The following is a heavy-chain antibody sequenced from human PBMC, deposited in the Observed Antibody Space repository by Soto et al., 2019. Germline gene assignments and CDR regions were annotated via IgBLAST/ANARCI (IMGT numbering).Heavy chain of an antibody. Sequence: SETLSLTCAVSGGSISSSNWWSWVRQPPGKGLEWIGEIYHSGSTNYNPSLKSRVTISVDKSKNQFSLKLSPVTAADTAVYYCARSYYYDSSGYLFDYWGQGTLVTVSS. D-gene: IGHD3-22*01. J-gene: IGHJ4*02. CDR1: GGSISSSNW. CDR2: IYHSGST. CDR3: ARSYYYDSSGYLFDY. V-gene: IGHV4-4*02.